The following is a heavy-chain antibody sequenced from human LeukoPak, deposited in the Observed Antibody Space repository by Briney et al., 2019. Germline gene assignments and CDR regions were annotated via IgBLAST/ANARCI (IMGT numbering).Heavy chain of an antibody. CDR2: IIPIFGTA. V-gene: IGHV1-69*13. J-gene: IGHJ4*02. D-gene: IGHD1-1*01. Sequence: GASLKVSCKASGWTFSSYAMSWVRQAPGQGLEWMGGIIPIFGTANYAQKFQGRVTITADESTSTAYMELSSLRSEDTAVYYCARDLSGTALWGQGTLVTVSS. CDR1: GWTFSSYA. CDR3: ARDLSGTAL.